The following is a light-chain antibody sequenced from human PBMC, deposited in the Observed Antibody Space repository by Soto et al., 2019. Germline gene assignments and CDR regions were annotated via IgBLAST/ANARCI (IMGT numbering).Light chain of an antibody. CDR1: QSVSSSY. CDR3: HQYDSSPLT. Sequence: EIVLTQSPGTLSLSPGERATLSCRASQSVSSSYLAWYQQKPGQAPRLLIYGASSRATGIPDRLSGSGSGEDFTLTISRLEPEDFAVYYCHQYDSSPLTFGGGTKVEIK. V-gene: IGKV3-20*01. CDR2: GAS. J-gene: IGKJ4*01.